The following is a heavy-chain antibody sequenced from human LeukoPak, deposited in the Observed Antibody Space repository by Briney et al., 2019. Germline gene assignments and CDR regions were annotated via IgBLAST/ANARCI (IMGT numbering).Heavy chain of an antibody. V-gene: IGHV1-18*01. J-gene: IGHJ4*02. CDR2: ISGSKGNT. CDR1: GYTFTGFG. D-gene: IGHD4/OR15-4a*01. Sequence: SVKVSCKTSGYTFTGFGISWVRQAPGQGLEWLGWISGSKGNTHYIQRLQGRITMTTDTSTSTAYMELRSLRSDDTALYYCGREFCDTHRCFFPDFWGQGTLVTVSS. CDR3: GREFCDTHRCFFPDF.